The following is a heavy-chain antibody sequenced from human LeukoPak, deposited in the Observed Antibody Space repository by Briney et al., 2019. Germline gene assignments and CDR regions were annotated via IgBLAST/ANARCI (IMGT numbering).Heavy chain of an antibody. CDR1: GGSISSHY. Sequence: SETLSLTCTVSGGSISSHYWSWIRQPPGKGLEWIGSIYHTGPTYYNPSLKSRVTISVDTSKNQFSLKLSSVTAADTAVYYCARVLIWFGQLQNWFDPWGPGTLVTVSS. D-gene: IGHD3-10*01. J-gene: IGHJ5*02. CDR2: IYHTGPT. CDR3: ARVLIWFGQLQNWFDP. V-gene: IGHV4-59*11.